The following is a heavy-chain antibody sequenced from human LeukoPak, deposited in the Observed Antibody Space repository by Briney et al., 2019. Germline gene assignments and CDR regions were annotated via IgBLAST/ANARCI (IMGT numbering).Heavy chain of an antibody. CDR3: AADRDVVVVADGAFDI. Sequence: ASVKVSCKASGYTFTSYYMHWVRQAPGQGLEWMGIINPSGGSTSYAQKFQGRVTMTRDTSTSTVYMELSSLRSEDTAVYYCAADRDVVVVADGAFDIWGQGTMVTVSS. J-gene: IGHJ3*02. CDR1: GYTFTSYY. D-gene: IGHD2-15*01. V-gene: IGHV1-46*01. CDR2: INPSGGST.